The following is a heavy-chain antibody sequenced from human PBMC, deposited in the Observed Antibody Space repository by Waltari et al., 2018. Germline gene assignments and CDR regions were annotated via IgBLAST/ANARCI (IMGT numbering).Heavy chain of an antibody. J-gene: IGHJ4*02. Sequence: QVQLVESGGGVVQPGRSLRLSCAASGFTFSSYAMHWVRQAPGKGVGWVAVISYDGSNKYYAVSVKGRFTISRDNSKNTLYLQMNSLRAEDTAVYYCAREREGDYGLDYWGQGTLVTVSS. CDR2: ISYDGSNK. D-gene: IGHD4-17*01. CDR1: GFTFSSYA. V-gene: IGHV3-30-3*01. CDR3: AREREGDYGLDY.